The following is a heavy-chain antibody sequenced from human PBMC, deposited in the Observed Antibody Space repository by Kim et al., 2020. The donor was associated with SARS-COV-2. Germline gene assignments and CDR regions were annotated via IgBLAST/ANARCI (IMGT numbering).Heavy chain of an antibody. Sequence: SETLSLTCTVSGGSISSYYWSWIRQPPGKGLEWIGYIYYSGSTNYNPSLKSRVTISVDTSKNQFSLKLSSVTAADTAVYYCARGGVMCVETDYWGQGTLVTVSS. D-gene: IGHD3-16*01. J-gene: IGHJ4*02. V-gene: IGHV4-59*01. CDR3: ARGGVMCVETDY. CDR1: GGSISSYY. CDR2: IYYSGST.